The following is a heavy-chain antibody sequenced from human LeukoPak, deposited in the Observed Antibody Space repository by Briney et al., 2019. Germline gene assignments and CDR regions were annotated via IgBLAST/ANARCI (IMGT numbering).Heavy chain of an antibody. D-gene: IGHD3-3*01. Sequence: GGSLRLSCAASGLTFSSYSMNWVRQAPGKGLEWVSSITSSSSYIYNADSVKGRFTISRDNAKNSLYLQMNSLRAEDTAVYYCARDFWYMDVWGKGTTVTVSS. CDR2: ITSSSSYI. J-gene: IGHJ6*03. CDR3: ARDFWYMDV. CDR1: GLTFSSYS. V-gene: IGHV3-21*01.